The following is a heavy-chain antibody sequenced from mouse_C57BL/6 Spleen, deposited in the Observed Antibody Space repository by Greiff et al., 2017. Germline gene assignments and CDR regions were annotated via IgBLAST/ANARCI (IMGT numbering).Heavy chain of an antibody. Sequence: EVQVVESGEGLVKPGGSLKLSCAASGFTFSSYAMSWVRQTPEKRLEWVAYISSGGDYIYYADTVSGRFTIARDNARNTLDRQMSSLKSEDTAMYYCTRGEGYYGNSGAMDYWGQGTSVTVSS. CDR3: TRGEGYYGNSGAMDY. V-gene: IGHV5-9-1*02. CDR2: ISSGGDYI. J-gene: IGHJ4*01. D-gene: IGHD2-1*01. CDR1: GFTFSSYA.